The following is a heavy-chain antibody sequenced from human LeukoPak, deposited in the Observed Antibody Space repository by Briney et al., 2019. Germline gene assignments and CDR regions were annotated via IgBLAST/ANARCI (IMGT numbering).Heavy chain of an antibody. V-gene: IGHV5-51*01. CDR2: IYPGDSDT. D-gene: IGHD1-20*01. CDR1: GYSFTSYW. CDR3: ARRAQGPNWNDGNWFDP. Sequence: GESLKISCKSSGYSFTSYWIGWVRQMPGKGLEWMGIIYPGDSDTRYSPSFQGQVTISADKSISTAYLQWSSLEASDTAVYYCARRAQGPNWNDGNWFDPWGQGTLVTV. J-gene: IGHJ5*02.